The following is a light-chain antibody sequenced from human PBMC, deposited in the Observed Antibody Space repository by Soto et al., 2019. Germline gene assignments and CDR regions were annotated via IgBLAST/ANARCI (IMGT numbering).Light chain of an antibody. J-gene: IGKJ1*01. CDR2: GTS. Sequence: EIVLTQSPGTLSLSPGDRATLSCRASQSLSVSYMAWYQQRPGQAPRLLIYGTSTRAAGVPDRFSGSGSGTDFTIANSRLEPEDCAVYYCHQFGDSPQTCGQGTTVEI. CDR1: QSLSVSY. V-gene: IGKV3-20*01. CDR3: HQFGDSPQT.